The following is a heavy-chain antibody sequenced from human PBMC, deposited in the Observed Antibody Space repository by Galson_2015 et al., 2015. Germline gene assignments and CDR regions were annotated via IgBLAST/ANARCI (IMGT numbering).Heavy chain of an antibody. Sequence: SLRLSCAASGFTFSSYGMHWVRQAPGKGLEWVSAISGSGGSTYYADSVKGRFTISRDNSKNTLYLQMNSLRAEDTAVYYCARGVGQSPDAWYFDLWGRGTLVTVSS. CDR2: ISGSGGST. CDR1: GFTFSSYG. V-gene: IGHV3-23*01. D-gene: IGHD2-8*01. CDR3: ARGVGQSPDAWYFDL. J-gene: IGHJ2*01.